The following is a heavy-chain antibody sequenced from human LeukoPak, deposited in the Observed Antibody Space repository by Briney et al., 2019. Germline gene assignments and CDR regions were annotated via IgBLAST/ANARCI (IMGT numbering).Heavy chain of an antibody. D-gene: IGHD5-18*01. J-gene: IGHJ6*03. V-gene: IGHV3-21*01. CDR3: ARDLSGAGYSYGKKTYYYYYYMDV. Sequence: PGGSLRLSCAASGFTFSSYSMNWVRQAPGKGLEWVSSISSSSSYIYYADSVKGRFTISRDNAKNSLYLQMNSLRAEDTAVYYCARDLSGAGYSYGKKTYYYYYYMDVWGKGTTVTVS. CDR2: ISSSSSYI. CDR1: GFTFSSYS.